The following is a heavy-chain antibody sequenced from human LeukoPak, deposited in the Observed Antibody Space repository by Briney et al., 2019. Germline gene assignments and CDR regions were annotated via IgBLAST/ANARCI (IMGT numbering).Heavy chain of an antibody. CDR1: GFTFSASY. Sequence: GGSLRLSCAASGFTFSASYMSWIRQAPGKGLEWVSYIRGDSSNINYADSVKGRFTISRDNTKNTLYLEMNSLRVEDTAVYYCARHYSDTNGYRSQWDYWGQGSLVTVSS. J-gene: IGHJ4*02. D-gene: IGHD3-22*01. CDR3: ARHYSDTNGYRSQWDY. CDR2: IRGDSSNI. V-gene: IGHV3-11*04.